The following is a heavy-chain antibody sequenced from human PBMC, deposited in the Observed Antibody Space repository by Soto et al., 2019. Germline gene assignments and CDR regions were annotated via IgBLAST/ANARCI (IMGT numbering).Heavy chain of an antibody. Sequence: QMQLQESGPGLVKPSATLSLTCTVSGASVNTGYWSWIRQPPGKGLEWIGFMYFAGSFNYNPSLSSRVTVSVETSKNQFPTTLTSVTAADTAVYYCARSYYDSTGFAVDPWGQGILVTVSS. CDR2: MYFAGSF. V-gene: IGHV4-59*02. CDR1: GASVNTGY. CDR3: ARSYYDSTGFAVDP. D-gene: IGHD3-22*01. J-gene: IGHJ5*02.